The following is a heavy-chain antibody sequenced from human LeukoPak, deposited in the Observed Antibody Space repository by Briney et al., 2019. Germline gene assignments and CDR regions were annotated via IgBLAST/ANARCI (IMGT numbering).Heavy chain of an antibody. Sequence: GGSLRLSCAASGFTFSDYYMSWIRQAPGKGLEWVSYISGSGSTIYYADSVRGRFTISRDSAKNSLYLQMNSLRAADTAVYYCARGGVVPAAIRPVDVWGKGTTVTVSS. CDR1: GFTFSDYY. V-gene: IGHV3-11*01. D-gene: IGHD2-2*02. J-gene: IGHJ6*04. CDR3: ARGGVVPAAIRPVDV. CDR2: ISGSGSTI.